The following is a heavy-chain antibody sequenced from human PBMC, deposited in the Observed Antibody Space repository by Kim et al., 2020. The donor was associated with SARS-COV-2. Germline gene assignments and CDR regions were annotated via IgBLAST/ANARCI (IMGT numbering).Heavy chain of an antibody. J-gene: IGHJ4*02. Sequence: SETLSLTCTVSGGSISTYYWSWLRQPPGRALEWLGYIYYTGSANYNPSPKSRVTISIATSKKQISLRLNSVTAADTAAYYCARDHSRYFDYWGQGTLVTVSA. CDR3: ARDHSRYFDY. CDR2: IYYTGSA. CDR1: GGSISTYY. V-gene: IGHV4-59*13. D-gene: IGHD2-21*01.